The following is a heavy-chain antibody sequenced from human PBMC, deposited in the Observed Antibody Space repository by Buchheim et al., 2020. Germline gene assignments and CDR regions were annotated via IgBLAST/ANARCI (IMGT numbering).Heavy chain of an antibody. CDR3: ARVGQIAMRSYCSYFYMDV. Sequence: QVQLQQLGAGLLKPSETLSLTCAVYGGSFSGYYWSWIRQPPGKGLEWIGEINHSGSTNYNPSLKSRVTISVDTSKNQFSLKLSYVAAADTSMYSCARVGQIAMRSYCSYFYMDVWEKGTT. CDR1: GGSFSGYY. J-gene: IGHJ6*03. CDR2: INHSGST. D-gene: IGHD2-15*01. V-gene: IGHV4-34*01.